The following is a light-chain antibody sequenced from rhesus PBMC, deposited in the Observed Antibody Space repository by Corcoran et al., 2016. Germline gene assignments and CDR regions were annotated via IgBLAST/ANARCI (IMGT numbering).Light chain of an antibody. CDR2: SAY. CDR1: ESLGSF. Sequence: EIVMTQSPATLSLSSGETATLSCRASESLGSFLAWYQQKPGQAPNLLVHSAYFRATGIPNRFSGRGSRTDVTLPISGLVPEDVGVYRWQPYIDLLPTFGGGTKVEL. J-gene: IGKJ4*01. CDR3: QPYIDLLPT. V-gene: IGKV3-40*02.